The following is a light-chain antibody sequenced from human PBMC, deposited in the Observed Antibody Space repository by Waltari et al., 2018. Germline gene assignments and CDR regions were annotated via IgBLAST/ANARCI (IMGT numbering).Light chain of an antibody. Sequence: QSALTQPASVSGPPGQSTTISCTGTSRDVGGYNYVPWYQQHPGKAPKLMIYEVSNRPSGVSNRFSGSKSGNTASLTISGLQAEDEADYYCSSYTSSSTRVFGTGTKVTVL. CDR3: SSYTSSSTRV. V-gene: IGLV2-14*01. CDR2: EVS. J-gene: IGLJ1*01. CDR1: SRDVGGYNY.